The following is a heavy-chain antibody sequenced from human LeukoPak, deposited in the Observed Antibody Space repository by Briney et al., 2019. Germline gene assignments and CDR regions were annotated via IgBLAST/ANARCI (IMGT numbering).Heavy chain of an antibody. J-gene: IGHJ4*02. V-gene: IGHV3-48*02. CDR3: VRGSSGSYDPEY. Sequence: GGSLRLSCAASGFTFSSYSMNWVRQAPGKGLEWVSYISSSSRTIYYADSMKGRFTISRDNAKNSLYLQMDGLRDEDTAVYYCVRGSSGSYDPEYWGQGTLVTVSS. D-gene: IGHD1-26*01. CDR2: ISSSSRTI. CDR1: GFTFSSYS.